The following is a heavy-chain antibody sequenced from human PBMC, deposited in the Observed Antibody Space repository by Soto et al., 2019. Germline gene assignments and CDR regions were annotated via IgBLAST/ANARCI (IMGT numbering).Heavy chain of an antibody. J-gene: IGHJ4*02. Sequence: QVQLVQSGAEVKKPGSSVKVSCKASGGTFSSYAISWVRQAPGQGLEWMGGIIPIFGTANYAQKFQGRVTITAEESTSTAYMEVGSLRSEDTAVYYCAREWGGPGIAAAGDGLWGQGTLVTVSS. CDR3: AREWGGPGIAAAGDGL. V-gene: IGHV1-69*01. CDR2: IIPIFGTA. CDR1: GGTFSSYA. D-gene: IGHD6-13*01.